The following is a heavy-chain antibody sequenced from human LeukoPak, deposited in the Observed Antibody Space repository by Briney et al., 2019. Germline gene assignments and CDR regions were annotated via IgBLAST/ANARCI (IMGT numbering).Heavy chain of an antibody. CDR3: AKWSGDYPSYYLDY. Sequence: GGSLRLSCAASGFTFRSYGLHWVRQAPGKGLEWVALIRSDGSSKNYADSVKGRFTISRDASKNMVYLQMNSLRAEDTAVYSCAKWSGDYPSYYLDYWGQGTLVTVSS. J-gene: IGHJ4*02. CDR2: IRSDGSSK. D-gene: IGHD4-17*01. V-gene: IGHV3-30*02. CDR1: GFTFRSYG.